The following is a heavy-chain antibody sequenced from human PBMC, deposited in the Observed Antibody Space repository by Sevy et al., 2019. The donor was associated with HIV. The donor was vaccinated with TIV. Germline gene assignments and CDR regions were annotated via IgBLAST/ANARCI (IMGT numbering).Heavy chain of an antibody. D-gene: IGHD4-4*01. CDR1: GFTFSSYS. CDR3: ARASVSVPVTISGAYYYYGMDV. J-gene: IGHJ6*02. CDR2: ISSSSSYI. Sequence: GGSLRLSCAASGFTFSSYSMNWVRQAPGKGLEWVSSISSSSSYIYYADSVKGRFTISRDNAKNSLYLQMNSLRAEDTAVYYCARASVSVPVTISGAYYYYGMDVWGQGTTVTVSS. V-gene: IGHV3-21*01.